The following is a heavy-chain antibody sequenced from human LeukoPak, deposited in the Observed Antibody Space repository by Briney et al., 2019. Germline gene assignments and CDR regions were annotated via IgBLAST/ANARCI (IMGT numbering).Heavy chain of an antibody. D-gene: IGHD3-10*01. V-gene: IGHV1-18*01. Sequence: ASVKVSCKASGYSFSSYSITWVRQAPGQGLEWMGWISAFNGNTNYAQDLQGRVTMTTDTSTSTAYMELRSLRSDNTAVYYCARVRVTMLRGVYYIDYWGQGTLVTVST. CDR2: ISAFNGNT. CDR1: GYSFSSYS. J-gene: IGHJ4*02. CDR3: ARVRVTMLRGVYYIDY.